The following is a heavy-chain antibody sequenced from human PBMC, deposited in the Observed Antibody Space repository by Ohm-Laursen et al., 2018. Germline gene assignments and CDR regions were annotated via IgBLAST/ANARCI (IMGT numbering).Heavy chain of an antibody. V-gene: IGHV1-8*01. D-gene: IGHD3-3*01. CDR1: GYTFTSYD. J-gene: IGHJ4*02. Sequence: ASVKVSCKASGYTFTSYDINWVRQATGQGLEWMGWMNPNSGNTGYAQKFQGRVTMTRNTSISTAYMELSRLKSEDTAVYYCARDLNYDFWSYLDYWGQGTLVTVSS. CDR2: MNPNSGNT. CDR3: ARDLNYDFWSYLDY.